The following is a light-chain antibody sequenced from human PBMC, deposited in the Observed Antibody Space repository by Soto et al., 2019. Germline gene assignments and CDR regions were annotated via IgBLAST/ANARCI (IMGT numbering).Light chain of an antibody. Sequence: QSLLTQAPSASGTPGQRFTLSCSGSSSNIGFNAVNWYQQLPGTAPKLLMHGNSQRPSGVPDRFSGSKYGTSASLAISGLRTEDEADYYCAAWDDSLSGVVFGGGTQLTVL. J-gene: IGLJ3*02. V-gene: IGLV1-47*02. CDR3: AAWDDSLSGVV. CDR2: GNS. CDR1: SSNIGFNA.